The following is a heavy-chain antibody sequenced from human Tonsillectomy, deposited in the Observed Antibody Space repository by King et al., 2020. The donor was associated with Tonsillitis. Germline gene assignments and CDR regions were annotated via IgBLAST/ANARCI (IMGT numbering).Heavy chain of an antibody. D-gene: IGHD4/OR15-4a*01. CDR2: INPNSGDT. Sequence: VQLVESGAEVKKPGASVRVSCKSSRYPFTAYYIHWVRQAPGRGLEWMGWINPNSGDTKSAQKFQGRVTMTTDTPINTAFMELSSLRSDDTALYFCAGDFQLRRGLLTTSAQVAFYIWGQGTMVTVSS. CDR3: AGDFQLRRGLLTTSAQVAFYI. V-gene: IGHV1-2*02. J-gene: IGHJ3*02. CDR1: RYPFTAYY.